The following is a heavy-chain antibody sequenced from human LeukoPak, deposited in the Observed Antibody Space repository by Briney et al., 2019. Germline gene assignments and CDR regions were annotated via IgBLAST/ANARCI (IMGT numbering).Heavy chain of an antibody. CDR1: GGSISSSSYY. J-gene: IGHJ6*03. CDR3: ARVYGSGSYYNGYYYYYMDV. V-gene: IGHV4-39*01. D-gene: IGHD3-10*01. CDR2: IYYSGST. Sequence: ASETLSLTCTVSGGSISSSSYYWGWIRQPPGKGLEWIGSIYYSGSTYYNPSLKSRVTISVDTSKNQFSLKLSSVTAADTAVYYCARVYGSGSYYNGYYYYYMDVWGKGTTVTISS.